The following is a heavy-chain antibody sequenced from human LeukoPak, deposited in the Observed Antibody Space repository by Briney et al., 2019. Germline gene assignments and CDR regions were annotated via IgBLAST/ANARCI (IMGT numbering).Heavy chain of an antibody. D-gene: IGHD3-3*01. CDR2: IYHSGST. Sequence: SETLSLTCAVSGGSISSSNWWSWVRQPPGKGLEWIGEIYHSGSTNYNPSLKSRVTISVDKSKNQFSLKPSSVTAADTAVYYCARDRGGSGLYYFDYWGQGTLVTVSS. CDR1: GGSISSSNW. J-gene: IGHJ4*02. CDR3: ARDRGGSGLYYFDY. V-gene: IGHV4-4*02.